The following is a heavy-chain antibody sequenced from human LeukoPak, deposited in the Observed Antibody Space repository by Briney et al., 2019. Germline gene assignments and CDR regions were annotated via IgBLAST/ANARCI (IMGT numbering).Heavy chain of an antibody. CDR3: AGDRRYDSSGYFQH. V-gene: IGHV3-23*01. J-gene: IGHJ1*01. CDR1: GFTFSIYA. Sequence: GGSLRLSCAASGFTFSIYAMSWVRQAPGKGLEWVSAISGSGGNTYYADSVKGRFTISRDNSKTMLYLQMNSLRVEDTAVYYCAGDRRYDSSGYFQHWGQGTLVAVSS. CDR2: ISGSGGNT. D-gene: IGHD3-22*01.